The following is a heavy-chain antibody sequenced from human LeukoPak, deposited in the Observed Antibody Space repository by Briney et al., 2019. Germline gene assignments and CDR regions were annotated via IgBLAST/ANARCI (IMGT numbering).Heavy chain of an antibody. CDR3: ARVDWMIGAFDI. CDR2: ITSSSSTI. D-gene: IGHD3-22*01. V-gene: IGHV3-48*02. Sequence: SGGSLRLSCAASGFTFSTYSMNWVRQAPGKGLEWVSYITSSSSTIYYADSVRGRFTISRGNAKNSLYLQMNSLRDEDTAVYYCARVDWMIGAFDIWGQGTMVTVSS. CDR1: GFTFSTYS. J-gene: IGHJ3*02.